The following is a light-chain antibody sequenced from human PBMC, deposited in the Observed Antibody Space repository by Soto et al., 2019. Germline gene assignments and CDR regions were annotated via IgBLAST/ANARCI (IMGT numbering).Light chain of an antibody. Sequence: EIVLTQSPGTLSLSPGERATLSCRASQNVSSSYLAWYQQKPGQAPRLLIYGASTRAAGVPPRFSGSGSGTDFTLTISSLEPEDFAVYYCQQRSNWPPITFGQGTKVDI. CDR1: QNVSSSY. CDR3: QQRSNWPPIT. V-gene: IGKV3D-20*02. CDR2: GAS. J-gene: IGKJ1*01.